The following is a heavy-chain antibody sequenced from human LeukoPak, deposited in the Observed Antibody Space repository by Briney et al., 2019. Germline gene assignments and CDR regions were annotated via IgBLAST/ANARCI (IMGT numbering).Heavy chain of an antibody. CDR3: TRGDYSNYDY. CDR2: IRNRHNGGTT. J-gene: IGHJ4*02. CDR1: GFTFGDYA. D-gene: IGHD4-11*01. Sequence: GGSLRLSCTASGFTFGDYAMSWFRQAPGKGLEWVGFIRNRHNGGTTEYAASVKGRFTITRDDSKSIAYLQMNSLKIEDTAVYYCTRGDYSNYDYWGQGTLVTVSS. V-gene: IGHV3-49*03.